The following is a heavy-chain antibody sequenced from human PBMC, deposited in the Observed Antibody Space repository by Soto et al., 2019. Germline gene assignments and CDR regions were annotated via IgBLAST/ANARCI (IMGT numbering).Heavy chain of an antibody. CDR2: ISYDGSNK. D-gene: IGHD3-3*01. CDR3: AKDRRYYDFWSGYSDNWFDP. J-gene: IGHJ5*02. CDR1: GFTFSSYG. Sequence: GGSMRLSCAASGFTFSSYGMHWVRQAPGKGLEWVAVISYDGSNKYYADSVKGRFTISRDNSKNTLYLQMNSLRAEDTAVYYCAKDRRYYDFWSGYSDNWFDPWGQGTLVTVSS. V-gene: IGHV3-30*18.